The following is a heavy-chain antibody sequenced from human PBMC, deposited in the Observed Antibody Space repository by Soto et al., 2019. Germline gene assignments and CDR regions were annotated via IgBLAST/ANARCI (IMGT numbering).Heavy chain of an antibody. CDR2: INHSGST. J-gene: IGHJ6*02. V-gene: IGHV4-34*01. CDR1: GGSFSGYY. Sequence: SETLSLTCAVYGGSFSGYYLSWIRQPPGKGLEWIGEINHSGSTNYNPSLKSRVTISVDTSKNQFSLKLSSVTAADTAVYYCARGMYSSSWYTYYYGMDVWGQGTTVTVSS. CDR3: ARGMYSSSWYTYYYGMDV. D-gene: IGHD6-13*01.